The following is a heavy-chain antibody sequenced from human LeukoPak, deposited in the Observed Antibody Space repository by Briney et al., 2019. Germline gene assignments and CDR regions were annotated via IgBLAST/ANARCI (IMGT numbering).Heavy chain of an antibody. J-gene: IGHJ4*02. CDR3: AGRIVVVPAAIRTLTDY. CDR1: GGSISSSSYY. V-gene: IGHV4-39*01. D-gene: IGHD2-2*02. Sequence: SETLSLTCTVSGGSISSSSYYWGWIRQPPGKGLEWIGNIFYSGDTYYNPSLKSRVTISVDTSKNQFSLKLSSVTAADTAVYYCAGRIVVVPAAIRTLTDYWGQGTLVTVSS. CDR2: IFYSGDT.